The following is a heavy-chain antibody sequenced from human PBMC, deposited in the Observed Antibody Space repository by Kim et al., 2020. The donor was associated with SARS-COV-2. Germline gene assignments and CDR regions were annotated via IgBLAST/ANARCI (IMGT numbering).Heavy chain of an antibody. CDR1: GDTFSTFP. Sequence: SVKVSCKASGDTFSTFPITWVRQAPGQGLEWMGALNPLFGTSNYAHRFEGRVTFTADESTTTTYMELGSLTSEDTAVYYCAGTNHTLLILLFTWGQGTL. V-gene: IGHV1-69*13. J-gene: IGHJ4*02. CDR2: LNPLFGTS. CDR3: AGTNHTLLILLFT. D-gene: IGHD2-15*01.